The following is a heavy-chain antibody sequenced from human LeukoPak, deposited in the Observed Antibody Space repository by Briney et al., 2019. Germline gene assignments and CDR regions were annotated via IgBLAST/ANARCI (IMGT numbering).Heavy chain of an antibody. CDR1: GFTFSSYG. Sequence: GGSLRLSCAASGFTFSSYGMHWVRQAPGKGLEWVAVISYDGSNKYYADSVKGRFTISRDNSKNTLYLQMHSLRAEDTAVYYCAKGEAVAIDYWGQGTLVTVSS. CDR3: AKGEAVAIDY. V-gene: IGHV3-30*18. D-gene: IGHD6-19*01. J-gene: IGHJ4*02. CDR2: ISYDGSNK.